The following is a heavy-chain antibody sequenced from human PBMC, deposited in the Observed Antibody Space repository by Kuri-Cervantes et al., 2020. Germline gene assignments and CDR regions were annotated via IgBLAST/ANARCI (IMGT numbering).Heavy chain of an antibody. V-gene: IGHV3-15*01. CDR2: IKSKTDGGTT. CDR3: TTGGAVAGYYYYYYMDV. Sequence: GESLKISCAASGFTFSSYGMHWVRQAPGKGLEWVGRIKSKTDGGTTDYAAPVKGRFTISRDDSKNTLYLQMNSLKTEDTAVYYCTTGGAVAGYYYYYYMDVWGKGTTVTVSS. J-gene: IGHJ6*03. D-gene: IGHD6-19*01. CDR1: GFTFSSYG.